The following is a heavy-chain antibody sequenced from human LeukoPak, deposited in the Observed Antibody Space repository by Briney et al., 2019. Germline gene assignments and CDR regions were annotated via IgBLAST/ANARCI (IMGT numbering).Heavy chain of an antibody. V-gene: IGHV1-2*02. D-gene: IGHD3-3*01. Sequence: ASVKVSCKASGYTFTGYYMHWVRQAPGQGLEWMGWINPNSGGTNYAQKFQGRVTMTRDTSISTAYMELSRLRSDDTAVYYCARNQVRLLEWLGQASAPYNGHYGMDVWGQGTTVTVSS. CDR1: GYTFTGYY. J-gene: IGHJ6*02. CDR2: INPNSGGT. CDR3: ARNQVRLLEWLGQASAPYNGHYGMDV.